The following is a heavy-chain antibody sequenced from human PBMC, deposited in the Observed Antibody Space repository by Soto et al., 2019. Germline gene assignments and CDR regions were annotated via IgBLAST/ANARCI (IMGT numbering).Heavy chain of an antibody. CDR1: GYSFTNYY. V-gene: IGHV1-46*01. CDR3: TRDASRDSSARGWLDP. D-gene: IGHD6-13*01. CDR2: INPSGGST. Sequence: ASVKVSCKASGYSFTNYYMHWVRQAPGQGLEWMGTINPSGGSTSYAQKFQGRVTMTRDTSTSTVYMEVNSLSSEDTAVYYCTRDASRDSSARGWLDPWGPGTLVTVSS. J-gene: IGHJ5*02.